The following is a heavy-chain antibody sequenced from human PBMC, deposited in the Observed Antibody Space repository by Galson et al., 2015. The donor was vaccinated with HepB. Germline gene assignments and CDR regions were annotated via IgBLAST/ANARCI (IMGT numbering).Heavy chain of an antibody. CDR2: IYTSGST. J-gene: IGHJ5*02. Sequence: SETLSLTCTVSGGSISSYYWSWIRQPAGKGLEWIGRIYTSGSTNYNPSLKSRVTMSVDTSKNQFSLKLSSVTAADTAVYYCARDRTGVTIFGAEGWFDPWGQGTLVTVSS. CDR3: ARDRTGVTIFGAEGWFDP. CDR1: GGSISSYY. V-gene: IGHV4-4*07. D-gene: IGHD3-3*01.